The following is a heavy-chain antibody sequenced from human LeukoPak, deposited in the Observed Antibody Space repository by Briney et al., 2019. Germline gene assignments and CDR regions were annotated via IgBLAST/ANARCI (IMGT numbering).Heavy chain of an antibody. Sequence: GGSLRLSCAPSGFTFSGYSRNWVRQAPGRGLGWGSSISSSSTSIYYADSVKGRFTISRDNAKNSLYLQMNSLRAEDTAVYYCASGSSGSYMGVIFDYWGQGTLVTVSS. D-gene: IGHD6-19*01. CDR1: GFTFSGYS. CDR3: ASGSSGSYMGVIFDY. CDR2: ISSSSTSI. V-gene: IGHV3-21*01. J-gene: IGHJ4*02.